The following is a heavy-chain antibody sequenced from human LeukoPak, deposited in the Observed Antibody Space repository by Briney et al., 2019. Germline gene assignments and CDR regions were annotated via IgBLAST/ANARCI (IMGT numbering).Heavy chain of an antibody. Sequence: SETLSLTCDVSGYSISSGYYWAWIRQPPGKGLEWIASIYHIGTTYNNPSLKSRVTISVDTSKNQFSLKLSSVTAADTAVYYCARHVDTAMVTRDYYYYMDVWGKGTTVTVSS. V-gene: IGHV4-38-2*01. J-gene: IGHJ6*03. D-gene: IGHD5-18*01. CDR1: GYSISSGYY. CDR2: IYHIGTT. CDR3: ARHVDTAMVTRDYYYYMDV.